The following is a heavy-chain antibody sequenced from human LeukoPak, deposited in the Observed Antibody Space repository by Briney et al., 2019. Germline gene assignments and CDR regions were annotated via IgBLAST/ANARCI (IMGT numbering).Heavy chain of an antibody. Sequence: GGSLRLSCAASGFTFSDYSMSWDRQAPGKGLEWVSAISGSGGSTYYADSVKGRFTISRDNSKNTLYRQMNSRRAEDTAVYYCAKIPVPAARIVHLQHWRQGTLVPVS. J-gene: IGHJ1*01. D-gene: IGHD2-2*01. V-gene: IGHV3-23*01. CDR3: AKIPVPAARIVHLQH. CDR1: GFTFSDYS. CDR2: ISGSGGST.